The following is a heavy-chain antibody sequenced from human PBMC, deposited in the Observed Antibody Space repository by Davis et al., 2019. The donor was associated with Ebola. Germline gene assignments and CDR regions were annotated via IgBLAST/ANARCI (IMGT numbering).Heavy chain of an antibody. CDR1: GFTFSSYA. Sequence: GESLKISCSASGFTFSSYAMHWVRQAPGKGLEYVSAISSNGGSTYYADSVKGSFTISRDNSKNTLYLQMSSLRAEDTAVYYCLDDYFDYWGQGTLVTVSS. CDR3: LDDYFDY. J-gene: IGHJ4*02. V-gene: IGHV3-64D*06. CDR2: ISSNGGST.